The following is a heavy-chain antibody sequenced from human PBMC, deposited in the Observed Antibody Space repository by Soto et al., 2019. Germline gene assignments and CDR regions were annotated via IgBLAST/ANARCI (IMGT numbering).Heavy chain of an antibody. D-gene: IGHD3-22*01. CDR3: SLRSMAVVPEY. CDR2: LYYGRRA. Sequence: QVQLQESGPGLVKPSETLSLTCAVSGDSISSYYCMWIRQPPGKGLESIGYLYYGRRANYNPSLNSRVTLSVDTSTNQCSLRLSSMTAADTAVYYCSLRSMAVVPEYWGQGTLVTVSS. CDR1: GDSISSYY. V-gene: IGHV4-59*01. J-gene: IGHJ4*02.